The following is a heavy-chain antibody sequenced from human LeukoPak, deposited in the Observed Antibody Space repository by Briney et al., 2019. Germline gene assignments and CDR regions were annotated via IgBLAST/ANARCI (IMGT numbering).Heavy chain of an antibody. V-gene: IGHV3-9*01. Sequence: GGSLRLSCAASGFTFDDYAMHWVRQALGKGLEWVSGISWNSGSIGYADSVKGRFTISRDNAKNSLYLQMNSLRAEDTALYYCAKDIYGGSSRPGAFDIWGQGTMVTVSS. CDR3: AKDIYGGSSRPGAFDI. J-gene: IGHJ3*02. CDR1: GFTFDDYA. D-gene: IGHD4-23*01. CDR2: ISWNSGSI.